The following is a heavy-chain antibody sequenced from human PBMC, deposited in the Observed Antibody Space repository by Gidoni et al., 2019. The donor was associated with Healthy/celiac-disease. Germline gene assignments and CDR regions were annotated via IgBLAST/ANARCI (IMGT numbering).Heavy chain of an antibody. CDR3: ARVYGFAPVYYMYV. CDR1: GSTFSSCA. Sequence: QVQLVQSGAEVKKPGSSVKDSCKAAGSTFSSCAISWVRQAPGQGLEWRGRIIPIFGTANYAQKFQGRVTITSDESTSTAYMELSSLSSEDTAVYYCARVYGFAPVYYMYVWGKGTTVTVSS. D-gene: IGHD3-3*01. CDR2: IIPIFGTA. V-gene: IGHV1-69*18. J-gene: IGHJ6*03.